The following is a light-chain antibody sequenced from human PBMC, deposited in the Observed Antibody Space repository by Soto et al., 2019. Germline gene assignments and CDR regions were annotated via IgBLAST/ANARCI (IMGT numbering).Light chain of an antibody. CDR2: KAS. J-gene: IGKJ1*01. Sequence: DIALTQSPGPLSVSVGGRVPVACRASKSISSRFASYQQKPGKAPNLLLYKASSLEGGVPSGFFGSRSGTAYTITISTRQPDEASTEYYHQQNSYSWRFGQGTKVDI. V-gene: IGKV1-5*03. CDR3: HQQNSYSWR. CDR1: KSISSR.